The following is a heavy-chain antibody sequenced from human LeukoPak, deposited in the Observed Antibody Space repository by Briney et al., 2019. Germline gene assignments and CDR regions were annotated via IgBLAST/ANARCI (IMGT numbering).Heavy chain of an antibody. Sequence: GGSLRLSCAASGFTSSSYAMSWVRQAPGKGLEWVSAISGSGGSTYYADSVKGRFTISRDNSKNTLYLQMNSLRAEDTAVYYCANAGFRREVMVYAKYDIDVWGKGTTVTVSS. CDR2: ISGSGGST. J-gene: IGHJ6*03. D-gene: IGHD2-8*01. V-gene: IGHV3-23*01. CDR3: ANAGFRREVMVYAKYDIDV. CDR1: GFTSSSYA.